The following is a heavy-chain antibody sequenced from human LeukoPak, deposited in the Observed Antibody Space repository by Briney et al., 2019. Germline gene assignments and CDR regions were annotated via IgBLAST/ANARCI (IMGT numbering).Heavy chain of an antibody. J-gene: IGHJ4*02. CDR1: GYSFTSYW. D-gene: IGHD5-24*01. Sequence: GESLQISCKGSGYSFTSYWIGWVRPLPGKGLEWMGIIYPGDSDTGYSPSFQGQVTISADKSISTAYLQWSSLKASDTAMYYCATAPAKMATVYFDYWGQGTLVTVSS. V-gene: IGHV5-51*01. CDR2: IYPGDSDT. CDR3: ATAPAKMATVYFDY.